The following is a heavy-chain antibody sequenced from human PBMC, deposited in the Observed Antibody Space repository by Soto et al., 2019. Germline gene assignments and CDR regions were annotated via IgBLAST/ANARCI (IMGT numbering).Heavy chain of an antibody. D-gene: IGHD4-17*01. Sequence: GESLKISCKGSGYSFTTYWIGWVRQMPEKGLEWMGIIYPGDSETRYSPSFQGQVTISADKSISTAYLQWSSLKASDTAMYYCARMRMTAVDAFDIWGQGTMVTVSS. J-gene: IGHJ3*02. CDR3: ARMRMTAVDAFDI. CDR2: IYPGDSET. CDR1: GYSFTTYW. V-gene: IGHV5-51*01.